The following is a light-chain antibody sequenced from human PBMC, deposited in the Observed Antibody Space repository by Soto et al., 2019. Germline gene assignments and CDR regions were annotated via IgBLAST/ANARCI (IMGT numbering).Light chain of an antibody. V-gene: IGKV1-5*03. Sequence: DIQMTQSPSTLSASVGDRVTITCRASQSISSWLAWYQQKPGKAPNLLIFKAFSLESGVPSRFSGSGSGTEFTLNISSPQPDDFATYYCQHFNNYPWTFGQGTRVEI. CDR3: QHFNNYPWT. CDR1: QSISSW. CDR2: KAF. J-gene: IGKJ1*01.